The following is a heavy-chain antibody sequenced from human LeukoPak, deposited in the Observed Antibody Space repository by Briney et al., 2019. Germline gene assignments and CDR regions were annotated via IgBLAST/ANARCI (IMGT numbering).Heavy chain of an antibody. Sequence: GASVKVSCKVSGSTLTELSIHWVRQAPGKGLEWMGGLDPEDGEILYAQRFQGRVTMTEDTSTDTAYMDLSSLTSDDTAVYYCATEEAGSFPAFDCWGQGTRVTVPS. J-gene: IGHJ4*02. D-gene: IGHD1-26*01. CDR3: ATEEAGSFPAFDC. V-gene: IGHV1-24*01. CDR1: GSTLTELS. CDR2: LDPEDGEI.